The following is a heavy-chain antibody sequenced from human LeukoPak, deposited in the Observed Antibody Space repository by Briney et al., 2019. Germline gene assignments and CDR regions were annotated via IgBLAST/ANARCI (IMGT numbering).Heavy chain of an antibody. J-gene: IGHJ4*02. V-gene: IGHV4-38-2*01. D-gene: IGHD6-19*01. CDR1: GYSISSGYY. CDR3: ATSIAVAGTLDY. CDR2: IYHSGSN. Sequence: PSETLSLTCAVSGYSISSGYYWGWIRQPPGKGLEWIGSIYHSGSNYYNPSLKSRVPISVDTSKNQFSLKLSSVTAADTAVYYCATSIAVAGTLDYWGQGTLVTVSS.